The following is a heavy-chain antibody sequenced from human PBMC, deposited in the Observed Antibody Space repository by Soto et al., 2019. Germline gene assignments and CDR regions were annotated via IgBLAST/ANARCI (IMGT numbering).Heavy chain of an antibody. CDR3: AGAITMVRETPRYYYYGMDV. V-gene: IGHV4-59*01. CDR2: IYYSGST. CDR1: GGSISSYY. Sequence: PSETLSLTCTVSGGSISSYYWSWIRQPPGKGLEWIGYIYYSGSTNYNPSLKSRVTISVDTSKNQFSLKLSSVTAADTAVYYCAGAITMVRETPRYYYYGMDVWRQGTTVTVSS. J-gene: IGHJ6*02. D-gene: IGHD3-10*01.